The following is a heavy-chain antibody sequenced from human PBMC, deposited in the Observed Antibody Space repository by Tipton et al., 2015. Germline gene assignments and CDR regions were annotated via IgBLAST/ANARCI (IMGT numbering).Heavy chain of an antibody. D-gene: IGHD2/OR15-2a*01. V-gene: IGHV3-7*01. CDR3: ARDVNGGYFDV. Sequence: SLRLSCEASGFTFSSYWMSWVRRAPGQGLEWVGQIKHDGTEKWYLDSMEGRFTISRDNAKNSLYLQMTSLRVDDTAVYYCARDVNGGYFDVWGQGTTVTVSP. CDR1: GFTFSSYW. J-gene: IGHJ3*01. CDR2: IKHDGTEK.